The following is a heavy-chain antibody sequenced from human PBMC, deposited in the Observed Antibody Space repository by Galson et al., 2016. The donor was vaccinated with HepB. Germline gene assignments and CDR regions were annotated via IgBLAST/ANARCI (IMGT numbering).Heavy chain of an antibody. Sequence: SLRLSCAASGFTFSNFAMSWVRQAPGGGLEWVSGISVTGETTYYADSVKGRFTISRDESKSTLFLQMSSLRVEDTAIYHCAKAVGRYSDSGTYRGGDFDYGGPGSMVTVSS. CDR2: ISVTGETT. CDR1: GFTFSNFA. J-gene: IGHJ4*02. D-gene: IGHD3-10*01. CDR3: AKAVGRYSDSGTYRGGDFDY. V-gene: IGHV3-23*01.